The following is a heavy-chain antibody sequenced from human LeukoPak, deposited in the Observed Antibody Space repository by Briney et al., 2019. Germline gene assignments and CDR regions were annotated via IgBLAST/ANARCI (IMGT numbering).Heavy chain of an antibody. V-gene: IGHV4-4*07. CDR3: AREAVGATTDYYYYGMDV. Sequence: SETLSLTCTVSGGSISSYYWSWIRQPAGKGLEWIGRIYTSGSTNYNPSLKSRVTMSVDTSKNQSSLKLSSVTAADTAVYYCAREAVGATTDYYYYGMDVWGQGTTVTVSS. CDR1: GGSISSYY. J-gene: IGHJ6*02. D-gene: IGHD1-26*01. CDR2: IYTSGST.